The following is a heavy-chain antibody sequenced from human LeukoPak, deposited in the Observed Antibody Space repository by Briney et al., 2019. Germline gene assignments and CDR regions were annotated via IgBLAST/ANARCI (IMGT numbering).Heavy chain of an antibody. CDR3: AKLRWPQGDRISFDF. Sequence: GEFLKISCKGSGYTYTTYWIGWVRQMPGKGLEWMGIINPSGSDTRYSPSFQGQVTISADKSITTAYLQWTSLKASDTAIYYCAKLRWPQGDRISFDFWGQGTLVTVSS. CDR2: INPSGSDT. CDR1: GYTYTTYW. J-gene: IGHJ4*02. D-gene: IGHD5-24*01. V-gene: IGHV5-51*01.